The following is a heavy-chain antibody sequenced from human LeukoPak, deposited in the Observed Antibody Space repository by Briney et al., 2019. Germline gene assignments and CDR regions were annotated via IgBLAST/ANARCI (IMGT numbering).Heavy chain of an antibody. D-gene: IGHD3-3*01. J-gene: IGHJ4*02. CDR3: ARFSGGYYTGGYFDY. CDR2: IYPGDSDT. Sequence: HGESLKISCKGSGYSFTSYWIGRVRQMPGKGLEWMGIIYPGDSDTRYSPSFQGQVTISADKSISTAYLQWSSLKASDTAMYYCARFSGGYYTGGYFDYWGQGTLVTVSS. CDR1: GYSFTSYW. V-gene: IGHV5-51*01.